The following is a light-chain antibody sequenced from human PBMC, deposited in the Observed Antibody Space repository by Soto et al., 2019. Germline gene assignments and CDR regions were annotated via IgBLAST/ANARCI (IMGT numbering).Light chain of an antibody. CDR1: QGIRND. V-gene: IGKV1-6*01. CDR3: QQYGSLTWT. J-gene: IGKJ1*01. Sequence: AIQMTQSPSSLSASVVDRVTITFRASQGIRNDLGWYQQKPGKAPKPLIYAASSLQSGVPSRFSGSGSGTDFTLTISSLQPEDVAVYYCQQYGSLTWTFGQGTKVDIK. CDR2: AAS.